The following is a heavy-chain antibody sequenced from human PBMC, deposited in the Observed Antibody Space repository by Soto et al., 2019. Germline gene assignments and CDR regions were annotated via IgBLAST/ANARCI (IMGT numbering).Heavy chain of an antibody. Sequence: QVQLQESGPGLVKPSQTLSLTCTVSGGSISSGDNYWSWIRQHPGKGLEWIGYTYYSGSTYYNPSLNSRVTISVDTSKKQFSLKLSSVTAADTAVYYCARDSGAYGGNSYWYFDLWGRGTLVTVSS. CDR1: GGSISSGDNY. J-gene: IGHJ2*01. CDR2: TYYSGST. V-gene: IGHV4-31*03. CDR3: ARDSGAYGGNSYWYFDL. D-gene: IGHD2-21*02.